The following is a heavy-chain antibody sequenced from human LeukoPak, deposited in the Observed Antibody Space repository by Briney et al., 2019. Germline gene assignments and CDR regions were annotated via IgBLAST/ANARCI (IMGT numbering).Heavy chain of an antibody. CDR2: IYPSGRT. CDR1: SDSISSYY. CDR3: ARQRRNDCGSPSCYIDY. Sequence: SETLSLTCTVSSDSISSYYWSWIRQPAGKGLEWIGRIYPSGRTNYNPSLKSRVTMSVDTSKNQFSLKLTSVTAADTAVYYCARQRRNDCGSPSCYIDYWGQGTLVTVSS. J-gene: IGHJ4*02. D-gene: IGHD2-2*02. V-gene: IGHV4-4*07.